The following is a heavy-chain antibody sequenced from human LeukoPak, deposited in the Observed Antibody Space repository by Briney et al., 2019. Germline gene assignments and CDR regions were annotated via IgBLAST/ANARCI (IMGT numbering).Heavy chain of an antibody. CDR2: IYYSGST. J-gene: IGHJ6*03. D-gene: IGHD3-10*01. CDR3: ARVALWFGEDYYYYYMDV. CDR1: GVSISSSSYY. V-gene: IGHV4-39*07. Sequence: PSETLSLTCTVSGVSISSSSYYWGWIRQPTGKGLEWIGSIYYSGSTYYNPSLKSRVTISVDKSKNQFSLKLSSVTAADTAVYYCARVALWFGEDYYYYYMDVWGKGTTVTISS.